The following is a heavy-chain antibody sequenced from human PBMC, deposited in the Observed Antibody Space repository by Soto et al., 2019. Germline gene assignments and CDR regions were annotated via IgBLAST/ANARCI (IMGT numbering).Heavy chain of an antibody. J-gene: IGHJ5*02. CDR3: ARDQLVVVTATRGPNWFDP. V-gene: IGHV1-46*01. CDR2: INPSGGST. Sequence: ASVKVSCKASGYTFTSYYMHWVRQAPGQGLEWMGIINPSGGSTSYAQKFQGRVTMTRDTSTSTVYMELSSLRSEDTAVYYCARDQLVVVTATRGPNWFDPWGQGTLVTVS. D-gene: IGHD2-21*02. CDR1: GYTFTSYY.